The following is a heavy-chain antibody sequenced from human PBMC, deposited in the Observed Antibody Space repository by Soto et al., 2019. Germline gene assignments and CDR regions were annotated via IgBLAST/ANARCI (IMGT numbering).Heavy chain of an antibody. V-gene: IGHV1-69*02. J-gene: IGHJ3*01. CDR3: ARGRITTRGDASEL. D-gene: IGHD2-2*01. CDR2: SIPIPDIT. CDR1: GGTFSTYI. Sequence: QVQLVQSGAEVRKPGSSVKVSCKAPGGTFSTYIISWVRQAPGQGLEWIGRSIPIPDITNHAQQFQGRVTVIADTSTSTAYIEPTSLQSEDRALYYSARGRITTRGDASELCGQGPMVTGSS.